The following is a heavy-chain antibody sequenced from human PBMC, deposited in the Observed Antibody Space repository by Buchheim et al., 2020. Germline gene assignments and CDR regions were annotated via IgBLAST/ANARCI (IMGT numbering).Heavy chain of an antibody. D-gene: IGHD3-10*01. V-gene: IGHV3-66*02. CDR2: IYQGGTI. J-gene: IGHJ6*02. CDR1: GFSITSHY. Sequence: QLVESGGAMVQPGGSLRLSCSASGFSITSHYVTWVRQAPGAGLEWVSAIYQGGTIYYPDSVRGRFTISRDNSKNTVYPQMNSLRGEDTAIYYCARGRGDRSTGYDGMDVWGQGT. CDR3: ARGRGDRSTGYDGMDV.